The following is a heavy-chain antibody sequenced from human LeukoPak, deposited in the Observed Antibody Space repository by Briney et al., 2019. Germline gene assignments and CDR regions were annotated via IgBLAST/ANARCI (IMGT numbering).Heavy chain of an antibody. CDR2: INPNSGGT. J-gene: IGHJ3*02. Sequence: GASVKVSCKASGYTFTGYYMHWVRQAPGQGLEWMGMINPNSGGTNYAQKFQGRVTMTRDTSISTAYMELSRLRSDDTAVYYCVRLAYYDKDTAIDIWGQGTMVTVSS. CDR1: GYTFTGYY. D-gene: IGHD3-22*01. V-gene: IGHV1-2*02. CDR3: VRLAYYDKDTAIDI.